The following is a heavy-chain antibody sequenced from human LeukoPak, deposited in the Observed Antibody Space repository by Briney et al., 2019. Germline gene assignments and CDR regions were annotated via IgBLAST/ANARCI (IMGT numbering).Heavy chain of an antibody. CDR3: ARGDIVVVTALRH. Sequence: ASVKVSCKASGYTFASYDINWLRQATGQGLEWMGWMNPNSGNTGYAQKFQGRVTMTRNTSISTAYMELSSLRSEDTAVYYCARGDIVVVTALRHWGQGTLVTVSS. CDR1: GYTFASYD. CDR2: MNPNSGNT. D-gene: IGHD2-21*02. J-gene: IGHJ4*02. V-gene: IGHV1-8*01.